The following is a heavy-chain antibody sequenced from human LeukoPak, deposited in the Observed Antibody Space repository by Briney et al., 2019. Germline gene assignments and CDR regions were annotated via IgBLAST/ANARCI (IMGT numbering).Heavy chain of an antibody. CDR3: VGIAVAGDRFDP. CDR1: GYTFTGYY. J-gene: IGHJ5*02. V-gene: IGHV1-2*02. Sequence: GASVKVSCKASGYTFTGYYMHWVRQAPGQGLEWMGWINPNSGGTNYAQKFQGRVTMTRDTSISTAYMELSRLRSDDTAVYYCVGIAVAGDRFDPWGQGTLVTVSS. D-gene: IGHD6-19*01. CDR2: INPNSGGT.